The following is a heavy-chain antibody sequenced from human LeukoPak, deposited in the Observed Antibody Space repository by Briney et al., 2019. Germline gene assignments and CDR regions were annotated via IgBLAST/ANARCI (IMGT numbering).Heavy chain of an antibody. D-gene: IGHD3-22*01. CDR2: IIPIFGTA. V-gene: IGHV1-69*13. Sequence: SVTVSCKTSGGTFSSYAISWVRQAPGQGLEWMGGIIPIFGTANYAQKFQGRVTITADESMSTAYMELSSLRSEDTAVYYCARGYYDSSGYLDYWGQGTLVTVSS. J-gene: IGHJ4*02. CDR1: GGTFSSYA. CDR3: ARGYYDSSGYLDY.